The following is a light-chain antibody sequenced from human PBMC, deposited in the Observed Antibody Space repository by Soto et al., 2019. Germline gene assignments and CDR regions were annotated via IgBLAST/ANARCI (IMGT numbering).Light chain of an antibody. J-gene: IGLJ2*01. CDR1: SGHSSYA. CDR3: QTWGTGIQV. V-gene: IGLV4-69*01. Sequence: QAVLTQSPSASASLGASVKLTCTLSSGHSSYAIAWHQQQPEKGPRYLMKLSTDGSHSKGDGIPDRFSGSSSGAERYLTISSIQSEDEADYYCQTWGTGIQVFGGGTKVTVL. CDR2: LSTDGSH.